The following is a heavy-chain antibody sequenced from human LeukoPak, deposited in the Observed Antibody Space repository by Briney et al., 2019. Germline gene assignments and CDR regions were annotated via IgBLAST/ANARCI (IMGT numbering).Heavy chain of an antibody. Sequence: GGSLRLSCAASGFTFSSYWMSWVRQAPGKGLEWVANIKQDGSEKYYVDSVKGRFTISRDNAKNSLYLQMNSLRAEDTAVYYCARADVGAAFTHYYYYMDVWGKGTTVTVSS. J-gene: IGHJ6*03. CDR3: ARADVGAAFTHYYYYMDV. D-gene: IGHD1-26*01. CDR1: GFTFSSYW. V-gene: IGHV3-7*01. CDR2: IKQDGSEK.